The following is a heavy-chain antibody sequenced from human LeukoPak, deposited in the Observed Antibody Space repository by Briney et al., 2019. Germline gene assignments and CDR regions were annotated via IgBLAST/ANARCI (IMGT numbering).Heavy chain of an antibody. D-gene: IGHD2-2*02. Sequence: SVKVSCKASGGTFSSYAISWVRQAPGQGLEWMGGIIPIFGTANYAQKFQGRVTITADESTSTAYMELSSLRSEDTAVYYCAVVVVPAAIRGYYYYYMDVWGKGTTVTVSS. CDR1: GGTFSSYA. CDR2: IIPIFGTA. J-gene: IGHJ6*03. V-gene: IGHV1-69*13. CDR3: AVVVVPAAIRGYYYYYMDV.